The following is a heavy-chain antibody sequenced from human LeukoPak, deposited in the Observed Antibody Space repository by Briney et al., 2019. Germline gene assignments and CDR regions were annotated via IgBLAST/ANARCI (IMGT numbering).Heavy chain of an antibody. CDR3: ARDLENTMVRGVYHYYYYGMDV. CDR2: IYYSGST. J-gene: IGHJ6*02. D-gene: IGHD3-10*01. Sequence: SETLSLTCTVSGGSISSSSYYWGWIRQPPGKGLEWIGSIYYSGSTYYNPSLKSRVAISVDTSKNQFSLKLSSVTAADTAVYYCARDLENTMVRGVYHYYYYGMDVWGQGTTVTVSS. CDR1: GGSISSSSYY. V-gene: IGHV4-39*07.